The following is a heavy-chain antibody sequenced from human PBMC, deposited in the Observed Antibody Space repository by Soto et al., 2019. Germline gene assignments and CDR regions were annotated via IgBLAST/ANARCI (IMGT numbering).Heavy chain of an antibody. V-gene: IGHV3-30-3*01. CDR2: ISYDGSNK. D-gene: IGHD4-4*01. Sequence: QVPLVESGGGVVQPGRSLRLSCAASGFTFSSYAMHWVRQVPGKGLEWVAVISYDGSNKYYADSVKGRFTISRDNSKXXMYLQMNSLRAEDTAVYYCARPLWRDDYNWGYFDLWGRGTLVTVSS. CDR3: ARPLWRDDYNWGYFDL. J-gene: IGHJ2*01. CDR1: GFTFSSYA.